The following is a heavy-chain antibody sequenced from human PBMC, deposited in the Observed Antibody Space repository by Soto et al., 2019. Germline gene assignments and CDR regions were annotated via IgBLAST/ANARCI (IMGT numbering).Heavy chain of an antibody. CDR2: IDYSGNT. V-gene: IGHV4-59*01. CDR1: GGSISNYY. CDR3: RGARPSLQEFDY. Sequence: QVQLQESGPGLVKPSETLSLTCTVSGGSISNYYWNWIRQTPGKGLEWIGYIDYSGNTNYNPSLNSRVTISGTTSKNQVPLNVSSVTAADSAVYYCRGARPSLQEFDYWGQGTLVTVSS. J-gene: IGHJ4*02. D-gene: IGHD4-4*01.